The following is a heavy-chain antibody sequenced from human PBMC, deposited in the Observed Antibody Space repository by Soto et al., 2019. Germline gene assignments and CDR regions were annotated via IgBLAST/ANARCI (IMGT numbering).Heavy chain of an antibody. Sequence: QMQLAQSGPEVKKPGTSVKVSCKASGFTFTNSAIQWVRQARGQRLEWIGWIVVGSGRTAYAQKSQERLTLTRDMSTPTAYMELSSLRLEDTAVYYCAAVQGGGTTFHFWGQGTLVTVSS. CDR3: AAVQGGGTTFHF. D-gene: IGHD1-7*01. CDR2: IVVGSGRT. CDR1: GFTFTNSA. V-gene: IGHV1-58*02. J-gene: IGHJ4*02.